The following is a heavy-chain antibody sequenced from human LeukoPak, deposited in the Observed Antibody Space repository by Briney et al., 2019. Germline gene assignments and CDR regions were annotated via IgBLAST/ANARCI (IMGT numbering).Heavy chain of an antibody. V-gene: IGHV3-48*01. CDR3: ATDGGGHGGYALHY. Sequence: GGSLRLSCLASGFTFNSLSMNWVRQVPGKGLEWVSHITGTGRTTQYSDSVKGRFSISRDNAKNSLFLQMDSLRVEDTGIYYCATDGGGHGGYALHYWGQGILVAVSS. CDR1: GFTFNSLS. J-gene: IGHJ4*02. CDR2: ITGTGRTT. D-gene: IGHD5-18*01.